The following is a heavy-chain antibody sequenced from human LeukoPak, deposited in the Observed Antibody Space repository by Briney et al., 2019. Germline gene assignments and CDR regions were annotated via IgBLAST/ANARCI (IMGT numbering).Heavy chain of an antibody. J-gene: IGHJ6*03. CDR1: GGSISGYH. CDR2: IYYSGSS. Sequence: PSETLSLTCNVSGGSISGYHWSWIRQPPGKGLEWLGYIYYSGSSNYNPSLKSRVTISADTSKNQFSLKLSSVTAADTAVYYCARVPRSYYYYYYMDVWGKGTTVTVSS. CDR3: ARVPRSYYYYYYMDV. V-gene: IGHV4-59*01.